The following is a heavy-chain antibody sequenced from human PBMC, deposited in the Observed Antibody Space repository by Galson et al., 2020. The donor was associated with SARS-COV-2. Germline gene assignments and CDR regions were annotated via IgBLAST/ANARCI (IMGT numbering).Heavy chain of an antibody. CDR3: AKEYYYDSSGPLDAFDI. Sequence: GGSLRLSCPASGFTFSSYWMHWVRQAPGKGLVWVSRINSDGSSRSYADSVKGRFTISRDNAKKTLTLQMNSLGAEDTAMYYCAKEYYYDSSGPLDAFDIWGQGTMVTVSS. CDR1: GFTFSSYW. D-gene: IGHD3-22*01. CDR2: INSDGSSR. V-gene: IGHV3-74*01. J-gene: IGHJ3*02.